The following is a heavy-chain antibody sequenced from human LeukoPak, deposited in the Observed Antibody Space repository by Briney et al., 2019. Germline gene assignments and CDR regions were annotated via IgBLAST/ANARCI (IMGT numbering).Heavy chain of an antibody. CDR1: GFTFSNFG. CDR3: ARGRNYGSGSYVFDY. V-gene: IGHV3-23*01. J-gene: IGHJ4*02. D-gene: IGHD3-10*01. Sequence: GGSLRLSCAASGFTFSNFGMSWVRQAPGKELEWVSRISSSGDTTNYADSVKGRFTISRDNSKNSVYLQMNSLRAEDTAVYYCARGRNYGSGSYVFDYWGQGTLVTVSS. CDR2: ISSSGDTT.